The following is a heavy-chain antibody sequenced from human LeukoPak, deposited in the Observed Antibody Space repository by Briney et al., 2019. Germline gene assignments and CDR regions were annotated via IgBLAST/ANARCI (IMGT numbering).Heavy chain of an antibody. J-gene: IGHJ4*02. CDR1: GFTFSSYW. Sequence: GGSLRLSCAASGFTFSSYWMSWVRQAPGKGLEWVANIKQDGSEKYYVDSVKGRFTISRDNAKNSLYLQMNSLRAEDTAVYYCARCPYDSSGYYYVPSYFDYWGQGTLVTVSS. CDR3: ARCPYDSSGYYYVPSYFDY. V-gene: IGHV3-7*01. CDR2: IKQDGSEK. D-gene: IGHD3-22*01.